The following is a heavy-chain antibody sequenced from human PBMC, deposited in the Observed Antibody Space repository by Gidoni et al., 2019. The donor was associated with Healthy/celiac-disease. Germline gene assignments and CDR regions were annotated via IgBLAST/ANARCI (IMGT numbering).Heavy chain of an antibody. J-gene: IGHJ5*02. Sequence: QVQLQESGPGLVKPSEPLSLPCTVSGGSLSSYYWSWIRQPPGKGLEWIGYIYYSGSTNYNPSLKSRVTISVDTSKNQVSLKLSSVTAADTAVYYCARDQGPLGGADPWGQGTLVTVSS. CDR3: ARDQGPLGGADP. CDR1: GGSLSSYY. CDR2: IYYSGST. V-gene: IGHV4-59*01.